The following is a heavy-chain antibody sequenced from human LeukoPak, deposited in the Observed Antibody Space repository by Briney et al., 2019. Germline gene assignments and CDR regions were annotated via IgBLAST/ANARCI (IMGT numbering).Heavy chain of an antibody. D-gene: IGHD3-10*01. CDR3: ATDPWQGRGLLDY. V-gene: IGHV3-21*01. Sequence: GGSLRLSCAASGFTFSSYSMNWVRQAPGKGLEWVSSISSSTSYIHYADSVRGRFTISRDNAKSSVYLQMNSLRAEDTAVYYCATDPWQGRGLLDYWGQGTLVTVSS. J-gene: IGHJ4*02. CDR1: GFTFSSYS. CDR2: ISSSTSYI.